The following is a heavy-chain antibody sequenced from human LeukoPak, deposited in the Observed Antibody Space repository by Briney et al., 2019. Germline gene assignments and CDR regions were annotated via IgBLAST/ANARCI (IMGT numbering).Heavy chain of an antibody. D-gene: IGHD3-16*01. CDR3: AGGVNWFDP. CDR2: ISGSGGST. CDR1: GFTFSSYA. V-gene: IGHV3-23*01. J-gene: IGHJ5*02. Sequence: GGSLRLSCAASGFTFSSYAMSWVRQAPGKGLEWVSAISGSGGSTYYAASVKGRFTISRDNAKNSLYLQMNSLRAEDTAVYYCAGGVNWFDPWGQGTLVTVSS.